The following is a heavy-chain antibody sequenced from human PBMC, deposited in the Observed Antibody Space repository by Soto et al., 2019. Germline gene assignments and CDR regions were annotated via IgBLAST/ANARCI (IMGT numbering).Heavy chain of an antibody. CDR3: ARDQGGYGVAYYYYGMDV. Sequence: QVQLQESGPGLVKPSQTLSLTCTVSGGSISSGGYYWSWIRQHPGKGLEWIGYIYYRGSTDYNPSLQSRVTISVDTSKNQCSLKLSSVTAADTAVYYCARDQGGYGVAYYYYGMDVWCQGTTVTVSS. D-gene: IGHD3-22*01. CDR1: GGSISSGGYY. J-gene: IGHJ6*02. V-gene: IGHV4-31*03. CDR2: IYYRGST.